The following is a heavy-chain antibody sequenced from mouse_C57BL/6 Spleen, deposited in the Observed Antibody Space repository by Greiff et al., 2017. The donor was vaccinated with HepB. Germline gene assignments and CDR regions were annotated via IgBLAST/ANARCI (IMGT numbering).Heavy chain of an antibody. D-gene: IGHD1-1*01. CDR2: IDPETGGT. CDR1: GYTFTDYE. J-gene: IGHJ1*03. CDR3: TRRRSSYWYFDV. Sequence: QVQLQQSGAELVRPGASVTLSCKASGYTFTDYEIHWVKQTPVHGLEWIGAIDPETGGTAYNQKFKGKAILTADKSSSTAYMELRSLTSEDSAVYYCTRRRSSYWYFDVWGTGTTVTVSS. V-gene: IGHV1-15*01.